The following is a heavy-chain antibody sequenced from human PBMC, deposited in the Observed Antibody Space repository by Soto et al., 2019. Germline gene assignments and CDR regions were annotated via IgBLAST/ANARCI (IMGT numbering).Heavy chain of an antibody. V-gene: IGHV1-3*01. J-gene: IGHJ4*02. CDR3: AGRTGTGEGYFDY. Sequence: ASVKVSCKASGYTFTSYAMHWVRQAPGQRLEWMGWINAGNGNTKYSQKFQGRVTITRDTSASTAYMELSSLRSEDTAVYYCAGRTGTGEGYFDYWGQGTLVTVSS. CDR1: GYTFTSYA. CDR2: INAGNGNT. D-gene: IGHD1-7*01.